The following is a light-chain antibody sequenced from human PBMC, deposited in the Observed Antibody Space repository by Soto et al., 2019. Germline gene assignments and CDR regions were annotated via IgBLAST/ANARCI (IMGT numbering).Light chain of an antibody. CDR2: EVS. V-gene: IGLV2-14*01. CDR3: SSYTTSSTRV. J-gene: IGLJ2*01. Sequence: QSALTQPASVSGSPGQSITISCTGTSTDVGGYKYVSWYQQYPGKAPKLMIYEVSNRPSGVSNRFSGSKSGNTASLTISGLQAEDEADYYCSSYTTSSTRVFGGGTKLTVL. CDR1: STDVGGYKY.